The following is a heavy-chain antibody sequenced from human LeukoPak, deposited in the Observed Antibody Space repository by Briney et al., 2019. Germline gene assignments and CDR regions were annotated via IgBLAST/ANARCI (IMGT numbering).Heavy chain of an antibody. CDR2: IRYDGSNK. Sequence: GGSLRLSCAASGFTFSSYGMHWVRQAPGKWLEWVAFIRYDGSNKYYTDSVKGRFTISRDNPKNTLYLQMNSLRAEDSAVYYCANHPEDYYDSSGASWGQGTLVTVSS. J-gene: IGHJ5*02. CDR3: ANHPEDYYDSSGAS. V-gene: IGHV3-30*02. CDR1: GFTFSSYG. D-gene: IGHD3-22*01.